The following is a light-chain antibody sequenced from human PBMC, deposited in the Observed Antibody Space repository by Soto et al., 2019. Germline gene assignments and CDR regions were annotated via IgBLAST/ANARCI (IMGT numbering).Light chain of an antibody. CDR1: QRISSY. CDR2: AAS. V-gene: IGKV1-39*01. CDR3: QQANSFPIT. Sequence: DVHIPRSPSTLSASVGDRVKITWRASQRISSYLNWYQQKPGKAPKLLIYAASSLQSGVPSRFSGSGSGTDFTLTISSLQPEDFATYYCQQANSFPITFGQGTRLEIK. J-gene: IGKJ5*01.